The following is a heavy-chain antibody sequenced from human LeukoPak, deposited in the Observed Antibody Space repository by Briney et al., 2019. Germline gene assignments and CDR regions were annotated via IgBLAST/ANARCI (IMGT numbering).Heavy chain of an antibody. CDR2: ISSSSSTI. V-gene: IGHV3-48*04. J-gene: IGHJ4*02. CDR3: AREGEYYYDSSGSPYYFDY. Sequence: AGGSLRLSCAASGFTFSSFSMNWVRQAPGKGLEWISYISSSSSTIYYADSVEGRFTISRDNAKNSLYLQMNSLRAEDTAVYYCAREGEYYYDSSGSPYYFDYWGQGTLVTVSS. CDR1: GFTFSSFS. D-gene: IGHD3-22*01.